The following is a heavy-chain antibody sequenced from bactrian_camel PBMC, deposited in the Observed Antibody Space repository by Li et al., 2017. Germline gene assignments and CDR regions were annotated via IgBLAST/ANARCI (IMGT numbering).Heavy chain of an antibody. CDR1: GYTYSNLC. J-gene: IGHJ4*01. V-gene: IGHV3S1*01. CDR3: AARAGGCASYPLPADYYY. CDR2: ITSGGDLT. Sequence: HVQLVESGGGSVQAGGSLRLSCAASGYTYSNLCMAWFRQIPGKKEREGVARITSGGDLTFYADSVKGRFTISRDNAKNTLYLQMHSLKPEDTAMYYCAARAGGCASYPLPADYYYWGQGTQVTVSS. D-gene: IGHD3*01.